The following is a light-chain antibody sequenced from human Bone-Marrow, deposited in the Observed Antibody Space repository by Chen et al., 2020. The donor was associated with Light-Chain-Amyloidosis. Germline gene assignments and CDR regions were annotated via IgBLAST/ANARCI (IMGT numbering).Light chain of an antibody. Sequence: QAVVTQEPSLSGSPRGTVTLTSGSSIGAVTSGHWPYWFQQKPGQAPRTLIYDTSNTHSWTPARFSVSLLGGKAALTLSGAQHEDEAEYYCLLSYNDVRVFGGGTKLTVL. CDR1: IGAVTSGHW. CDR3: LLSYNDVRV. V-gene: IGLV7-46*01. J-gene: IGLJ2*01. CDR2: DTS.